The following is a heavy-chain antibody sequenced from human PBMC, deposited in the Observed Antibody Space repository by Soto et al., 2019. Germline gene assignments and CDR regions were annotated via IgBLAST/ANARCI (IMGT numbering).Heavy chain of an antibody. CDR1: GFTFSSYA. V-gene: IGHV3-23*01. J-gene: IGHJ6*03. Sequence: GGSLRLSCAASGFTFSSYAMRWVRQAPGKGLEWVSAISGSGGSTYYADSVKGRFTISRDNSKNTLYLQMNSLRAEDTAVYYCAKDVISGLGSCSDYYYYYMDVWGKGTTVTVSS. CDR2: ISGSGGST. CDR3: AKDVISGLGSCSDYYYYYMDV. D-gene: IGHD3-10*01.